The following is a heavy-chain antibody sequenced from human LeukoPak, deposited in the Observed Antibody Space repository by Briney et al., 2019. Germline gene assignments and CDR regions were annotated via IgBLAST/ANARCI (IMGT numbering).Heavy chain of an antibody. CDR2: IYYSGSP. J-gene: IGHJ4*02. V-gene: IGHV4-31*11. CDR3: AGPGSPLDY. D-gene: IGHD3-10*01. CDR1: GGSFSGYY. Sequence: SETLSLTCAVYGGSFSGYYWSWIRQHPGKGLEWIGYIYYSGSPYYNPSLRSRITISMDTSKNQFSLKLSSVTAADTAVYYCAGPGSPLDYWGQGTLVTVSS.